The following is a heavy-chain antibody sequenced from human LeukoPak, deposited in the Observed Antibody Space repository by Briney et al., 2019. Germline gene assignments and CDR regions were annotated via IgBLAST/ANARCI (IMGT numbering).Heavy chain of an antibody. CDR2: ISGSGGST. Sequence: GGSLRLSCAASGFTFSSYAMSWVRQAPGKGLEWVSAISGSGGSTYYVDSVKGRFTISRDNSKNTLYLQMNSLRGEDTAVYYXXXXXXXXRXYIXXVVAARKAAFSYFDYWGQGTLVTVSS. V-gene: IGHV3-23*01. J-gene: IGHJ4*02. CDR3: XXXXXXXRXYIXXVVAARKAAFSYFDY. D-gene: IGHD2-15*01. CDR1: GFTFSSYA.